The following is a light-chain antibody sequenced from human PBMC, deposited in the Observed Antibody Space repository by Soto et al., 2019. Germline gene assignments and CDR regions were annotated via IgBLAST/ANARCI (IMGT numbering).Light chain of an antibody. J-gene: IGLJ1*01. Sequence: QSALTQPASVSGSPGQSIAISCTGTSSDVGSYNLVSWYQQHPGKAPKVIIFEDSKRPSGVSNRFSGSKSGNTASLTISGLQAEDEADYYCCSYATNITYVFGTGTKLTVL. CDR1: SSDVGSYNL. V-gene: IGLV2-23*01. CDR2: EDS. CDR3: CSYATNITYV.